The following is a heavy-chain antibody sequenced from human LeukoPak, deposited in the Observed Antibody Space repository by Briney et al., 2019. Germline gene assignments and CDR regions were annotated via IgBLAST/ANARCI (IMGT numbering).Heavy chain of an antibody. Sequence: GGSLRLSCAASGFTFSTYTMYWVRHPPGKRLEWVSIIGSSGGGIHYADSVKGRFTISRDNSKNTLDLQMTGLRAEDTAVYYCARERGRGRDSPWFDYWGQGTLVTVSS. CDR3: ARERGRGRDSPWFDY. J-gene: IGHJ4*02. CDR1: GFTFSTYT. D-gene: IGHD1-26*01. CDR2: IGSSGGGI. V-gene: IGHV3-23*01.